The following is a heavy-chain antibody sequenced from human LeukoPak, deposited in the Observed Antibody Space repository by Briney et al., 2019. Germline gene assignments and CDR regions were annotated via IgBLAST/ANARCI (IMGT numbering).Heavy chain of an antibody. Sequence: PGGSLRLSCAASGFTFSSYWMSWVRQAPGKGLEWVANIKQDGSEKYYVDSVKGRFTISRDNAKNSLYLQTNSLRAEDTAVYYCARDVGYSSSSAYYYYGMDVWGQGTTVTVSS. CDR2: IKQDGSEK. V-gene: IGHV3-7*01. J-gene: IGHJ6*02. CDR1: GFTFSSYW. D-gene: IGHD6-6*01. CDR3: ARDVGYSSSSAYYYYGMDV.